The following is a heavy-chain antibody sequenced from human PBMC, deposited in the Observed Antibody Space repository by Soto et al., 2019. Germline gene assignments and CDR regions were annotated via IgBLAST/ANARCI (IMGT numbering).Heavy chain of an antibody. CDR3: ARAFAGYNPLDY. Sequence: PSETLSLTCTVSGGSISSDNYYWSWIRQPPGKGLEWIGYIYYSGSTYYNPSLRSRVTISLDTSKNHFSLRLNSVTAADTAVYYCARAFAGYNPLDYWGQGTLVTVSS. CDR1: GGSISSDNYY. CDR2: IYYSGST. V-gene: IGHV4-30-4*01. D-gene: IGHD5-12*01. J-gene: IGHJ4*02.